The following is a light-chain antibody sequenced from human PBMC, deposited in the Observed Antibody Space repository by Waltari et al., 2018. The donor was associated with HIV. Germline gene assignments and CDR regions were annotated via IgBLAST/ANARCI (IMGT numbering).Light chain of an antibody. V-gene: IGKV4-1*01. CDR1: QSLLHTSNNKNY. J-gene: IGKJ1*01. CDR2: WAS. CDR3: QQFSDPPRT. Sequence: DIVMTQSPDSLTMSLGERATIRCKSSQSLLHTSNNKNYFAWYQQKPGQPPRLLIYWASIRESGVPDRFSGSGSGTDFTLTIDGLQAGDVAMYYCQQFSDPPRTFGRGTKVEI.